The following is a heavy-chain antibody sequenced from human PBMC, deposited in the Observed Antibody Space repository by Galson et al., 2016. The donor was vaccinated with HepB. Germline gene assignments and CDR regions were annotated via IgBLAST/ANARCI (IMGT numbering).Heavy chain of an antibody. J-gene: IGHJ4*02. CDR3: SSQDNVEVQTARSFDY. CDR1: GFTFSIYE. CDR2: ISSSGRTI. D-gene: IGHD2-2*01. Sequence: SLRLSCAASGFTFSIYEMNWVRQAPGKGLDWVAYISSSGRTIYYADSVKGRFTISRDNGKNSLYLQMNSLRAEDTAVYYCSSQDNVEVQTARSFDYWGQGTLVTVSS. V-gene: IGHV3-48*03.